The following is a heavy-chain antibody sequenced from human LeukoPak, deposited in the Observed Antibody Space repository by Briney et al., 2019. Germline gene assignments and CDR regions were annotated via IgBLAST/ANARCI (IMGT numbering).Heavy chain of an antibody. CDR1: GFTFSSYS. CDR3: ARDTAPPDY. Sequence: GGSLRLSXAASGFTFSSYSMNWVRQAPGKGLEWVSSISSSSSYIYYAVSVKGRFTISRDNAKNSLYLQMNSLRAEDTALYYCARDTAPPDYWGQGTLVTVSS. J-gene: IGHJ4*02. V-gene: IGHV3-21*01. CDR2: ISSSSSYI.